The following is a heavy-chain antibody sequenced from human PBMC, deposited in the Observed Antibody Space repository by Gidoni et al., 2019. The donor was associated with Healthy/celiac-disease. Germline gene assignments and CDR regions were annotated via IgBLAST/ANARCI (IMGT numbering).Heavy chain of an antibody. Sequence: QVQLQESGPGLVKPSETLSLTCTVSGGSISSYYWSWIRQPPGKGLEWIGYIYYSGSTNYNPSLKSRVTISVDTSKNQFSLKLSSVTAADTAVYYCARDYYGSGSYYKGDYYYYYGMDVWGQGTTVTVSS. CDR3: ARDYYGSGSYYKGDYYYYYGMDV. D-gene: IGHD3-10*01. CDR1: GGSISSYY. J-gene: IGHJ6*02. CDR2: IYYSGST. V-gene: IGHV4-59*01.